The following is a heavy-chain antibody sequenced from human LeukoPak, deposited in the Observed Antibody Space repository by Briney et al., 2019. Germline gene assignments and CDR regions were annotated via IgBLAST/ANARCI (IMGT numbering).Heavy chain of an antibody. CDR2: IGIRGDT. CDR3: ARGGIQVSGIDEFDY. D-gene: IGHD6-19*01. Sequence: GGSLILSCAASGFTFIDYDMHWVRQVIGKGLEWVSAIGIRGDTHYSGSVKGRFTISRENAESSLYLQMNSLRAEYTAVYYCARGGIQVSGIDEFDYWGQGTLVTVSS. V-gene: IGHV3-13*01. CDR1: GFTFIDYD. J-gene: IGHJ4*02.